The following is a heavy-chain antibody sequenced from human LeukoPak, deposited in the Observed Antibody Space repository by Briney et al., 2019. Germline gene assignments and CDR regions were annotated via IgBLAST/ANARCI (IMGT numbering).Heavy chain of an antibody. D-gene: IGHD6-6*01. CDR3: ARIGYSSSSFDY. CDR2: IKQDGSEK. V-gene: IGHV3-7*01. J-gene: IGHJ4*02. CDR1: GFTISSYW. Sequence: GGSLRLSCAASGFTISSYWMNWVRQAPGKELEWVANIKQDGSEKKYVDSVKGRFTISRDNTQNSLYLQMNNLRAEDTAVYYCARIGYSSSSFDYWGQGTLATVSS.